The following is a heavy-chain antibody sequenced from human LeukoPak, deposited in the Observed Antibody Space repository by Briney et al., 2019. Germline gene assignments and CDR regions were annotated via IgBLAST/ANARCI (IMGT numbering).Heavy chain of an antibody. CDR1: GFTFSSYA. CDR3: ATAPLTPVHYYYMDV. J-gene: IGHJ6*03. Sequence: GGSLRLSCAASGFTFSSYAMHWVRQAPGKGLEWVAVISYDGSNKYYADSVKGRFTISRDNSKNTLYLQMNSLRAEDTAVYYCATAPLTPVHYYYMDVWGKGTTVTVSS. V-gene: IGHV3-30*04. CDR2: ISYDGSNK. D-gene: IGHD4-17*01.